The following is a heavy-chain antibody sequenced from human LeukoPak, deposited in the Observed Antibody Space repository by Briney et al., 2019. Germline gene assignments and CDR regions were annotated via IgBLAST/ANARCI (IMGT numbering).Heavy chain of an antibody. CDR2: ISSSSSYI. CDR3: ARGGAGAGIVVVPHY. V-gene: IGHV3-21*01. CDR1: GFTFSSYS. Sequence: PGGSLRLSCAASGFTFSSYSMNWVRQAPGKGLEWVSSISSSSSYIYYADSVKGRFTISRDNAKNSLYLQTNSLRAEDTAVYYCARGGAGAGIVVVPHYWGQGTLVTVSS. J-gene: IGHJ4*02. D-gene: IGHD2-2*01.